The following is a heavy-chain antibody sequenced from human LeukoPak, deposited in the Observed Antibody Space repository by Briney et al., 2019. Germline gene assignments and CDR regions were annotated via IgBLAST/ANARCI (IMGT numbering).Heavy chain of an antibody. Sequence: KSGPTLVNPTQTLTLTCTFSGFSLSTTGVGVGWIRQPPGKALEWLALIYWDDDKRYSSSLKSRLTITKDTSKNQVVLTMTNMDPVDTATYYCAHFWYYYDSSASRAFDIWGQGTMVTVSS. CDR3: AHFWYYYDSSASRAFDI. CDR2: IYWDDDK. CDR1: GFSLSTTGVG. J-gene: IGHJ3*02. V-gene: IGHV2-5*02. D-gene: IGHD3-22*01.